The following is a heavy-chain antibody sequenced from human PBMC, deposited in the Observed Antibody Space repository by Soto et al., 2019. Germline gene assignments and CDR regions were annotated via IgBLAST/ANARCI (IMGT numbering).Heavy chain of an antibody. CDR2: MNPNSGNT. CDR3: ARERTVAGNDY. D-gene: IGHD6-19*01. CDR1: GYTFTSYD. V-gene: IGHV1-8*01. J-gene: IGHJ4*02. Sequence: QVQLVQSGAEVKKPGASVKVSCKASGYTFTSYDINWVRQASGQGLEWMGWMNPNSGNTGSAQKFQGRVTITRNTSISTAYMELSRLRSEDTAVYYCARERTVAGNDYWGQGTLVTVSS.